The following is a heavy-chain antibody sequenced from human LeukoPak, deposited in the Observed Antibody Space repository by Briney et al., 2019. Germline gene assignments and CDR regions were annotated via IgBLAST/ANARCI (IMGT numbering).Heavy chain of an antibody. Sequence: GGSLRLSCAASGFTFSSYGMHWVRQAPGKGLEWVAFIRYDGSNKYYADSVKGRFTISRDNSKNTLYLQMYSLRAEDTAVYYCAKGPYCSSTSCYTIGSFDYWGQGTLVTVSS. V-gene: IGHV3-30*02. CDR1: GFTFSSYG. CDR2: IRYDGSNK. CDR3: AKGPYCSSTSCYTIGSFDY. J-gene: IGHJ4*02. D-gene: IGHD2-2*02.